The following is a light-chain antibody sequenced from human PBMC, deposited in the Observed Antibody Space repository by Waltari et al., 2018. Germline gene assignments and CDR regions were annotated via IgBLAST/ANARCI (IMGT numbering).Light chain of an antibody. CDR3: IRGTHWTQGT. J-gene: IGKJ5*01. Sequence: EVVLTKCPLSVPVTLGQPASIYCRCSQSLLYSDGITYLNWFHKRQGQSTRRLIYKVSNRDSGDPDRFSGRGSGTDFTLKISRVEADDVGVYYCIRGTHWTQGTYCQVTRPEIK. CDR1: QSLLYSDGITY. V-gene: IGKV2-30*01. CDR2: KVS.